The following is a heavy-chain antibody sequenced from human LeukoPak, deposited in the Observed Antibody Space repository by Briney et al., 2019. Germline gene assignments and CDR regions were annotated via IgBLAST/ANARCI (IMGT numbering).Heavy chain of an antibody. Sequence: GGSLRLSCGASGFTFSTYTMDWVRRAPGKGLQWVSSITSSGDTYYADSVKGRFSISRDNAKNSLYLQMNNLRAEDTALYYCAKNQGQWLVPVDYWGQGTLVTVSS. J-gene: IGHJ4*02. V-gene: IGHV3-21*04. CDR2: ITSSGDT. CDR3: AKNQGQWLVPVDY. D-gene: IGHD6-19*01. CDR1: GFTFSTYT.